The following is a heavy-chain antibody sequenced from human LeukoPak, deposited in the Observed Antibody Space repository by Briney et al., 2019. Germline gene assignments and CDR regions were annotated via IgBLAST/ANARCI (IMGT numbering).Heavy chain of an antibody. V-gene: IGHV1-2*02. CDR3: ARRSIAALRFDY. CDR2: INPNSGGT. CDR1: GYTFTGYY. D-gene: IGHD6-6*01. J-gene: IGHJ4*02. Sequence: ASVKVSCKASGYTFTGYYMHWVRQAPGQGLEWMGWINPNSGGTNYAQKFQGRVTMTRDTSISIAYMELSRLRSDDTAVYYCARRSIAALRFDYWGQGTLVTVSS.